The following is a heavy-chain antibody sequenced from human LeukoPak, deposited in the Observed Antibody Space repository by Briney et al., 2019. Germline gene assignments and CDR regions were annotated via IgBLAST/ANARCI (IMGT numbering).Heavy chain of an antibody. CDR2: ISGSGGNT. CDR1: GFTFSDYY. D-gene: IGHD6-13*01. V-gene: IGHV3-23*01. J-gene: IGHJ4*02. CDR3: AKDRAFSSSWYDY. Sequence: GGSLRLSCAASGFTFSDYYMSWIRQAPGKGLEWVSGISGSGGNTYYADSVKGRFTVSRDNSKNTLYLQMNSLRAEDTAVYYCAKDRAFSSSWYDYWGQGTLVTVSS.